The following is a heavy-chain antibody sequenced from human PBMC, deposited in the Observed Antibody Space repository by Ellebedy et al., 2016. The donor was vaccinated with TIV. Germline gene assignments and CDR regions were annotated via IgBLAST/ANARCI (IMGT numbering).Heavy chain of an antibody. V-gene: IGHV4-59*01. Sequence: SETLSLXXAVYGGSFSSYYWSWIRQPPGKGLEWIGYIYYSGSTNYNPSLKSRVTISVDTSKNQFSLKLSSVTAADTAVYYCARHPPWFGEFRYGMDVWGQGTTVTVSS. CDR1: GGSFSSYY. J-gene: IGHJ6*02. CDR2: IYYSGST. D-gene: IGHD3-10*01. CDR3: ARHPPWFGEFRYGMDV.